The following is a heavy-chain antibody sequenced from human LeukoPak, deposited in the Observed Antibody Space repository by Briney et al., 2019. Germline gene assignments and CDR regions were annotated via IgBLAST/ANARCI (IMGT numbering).Heavy chain of an antibody. CDR2: IYSGGST. CDR1: GFTISSNY. CDR3: ARASAWYYGMDV. V-gene: IGHV3-66*01. J-gene: IGHJ6*02. Sequence: GGSLRLSCAASGFTISSNYMSWVRQAPGKGLEWVSVIYSGGSTYYADSVKGRFTISRDNSKNTLYLQMNSLRAEDTAVYYCARASAWYYGMDVWGQGTTVTVSS.